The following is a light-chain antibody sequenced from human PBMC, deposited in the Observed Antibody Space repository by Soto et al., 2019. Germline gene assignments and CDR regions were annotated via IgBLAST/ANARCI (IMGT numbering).Light chain of an antibody. J-gene: IGKJ4*01. Sequence: DIQMTQSPSSLSASVGDRVTITCRAGQDINIYLAWYQQKPGKVPKLLISAASTLQSGVPSRFSGSGYGTDFTLTISSLQPEDVATYYCQKYDVSPLTFGGGTKVEIK. CDR2: AAS. CDR3: QKYDVSPLT. V-gene: IGKV1-27*01. CDR1: QDINIY.